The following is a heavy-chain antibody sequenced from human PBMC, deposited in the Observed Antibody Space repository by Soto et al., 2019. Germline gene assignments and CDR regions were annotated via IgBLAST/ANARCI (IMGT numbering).Heavy chain of an antibody. Sequence: GESLETYCKGYGYTFPEYWIGLVRRMPGQGLKWMGLICPVDSDTRYSPSFQGRVTISADKSISTAFLQWSSLRASDTAMYNCASQKPVIGGPLGSNWFDPWGQGTLVTVSS. D-gene: IGHD2-15*01. J-gene: IGHJ5*02. CDR3: ASQKPVIGGPLGSNWFDP. V-gene: IGHV5-51*01. CDR2: ICPVDSDT. CDR1: GYTFPEYW.